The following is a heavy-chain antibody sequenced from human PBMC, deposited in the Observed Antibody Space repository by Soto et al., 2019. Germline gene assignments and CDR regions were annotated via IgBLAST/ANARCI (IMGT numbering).Heavy chain of an antibody. CDR3: ASDRIQLRMGTDSFNGMDV. D-gene: IGHD5-18*01. Sequence: QVQLVQSGAEMRKPGSSLRVSCKASGGTFSDFAFSWVRQAPGQGLEWMGGIVPRFGSPNYAQKFGGRVTISADTSTSTVYMEVRSLRFDDTAVYFCASDRIQLRMGTDSFNGMDVWGQGTTITVSS. V-gene: IGHV1-69*06. J-gene: IGHJ6*02. CDR2: IVPRFGSP. CDR1: GGTFSDFA.